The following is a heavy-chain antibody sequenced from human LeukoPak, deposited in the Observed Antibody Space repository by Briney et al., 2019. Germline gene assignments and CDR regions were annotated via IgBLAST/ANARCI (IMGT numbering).Heavy chain of an antibody. V-gene: IGHV1-8*01. J-gene: IGHJ3*02. D-gene: IGHD3-3*01. CDR1: GYTFTSYD. CDR3: ARWLAGSGFAKNGAFDI. Sequence: ASVKVSCKASGYTFTSYDINWVRQATGQGLEWMGWMNPNSGNTGYAQKFQGRVTMTRDTSTSTVYMELSSLRSEDTAVYYCARWLAGSGFAKNGAFDIWGQGTMVTVSS. CDR2: MNPNSGNT.